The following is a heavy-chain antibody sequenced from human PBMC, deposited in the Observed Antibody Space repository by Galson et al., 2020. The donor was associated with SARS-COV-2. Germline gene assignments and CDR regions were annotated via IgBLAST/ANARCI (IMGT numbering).Heavy chain of an antibody. Sequence: SETLSLTCIVYGGSFNGYFWTWIRQPPGKGLEWIGEIHHSGDTNYSPTFKSRVNISVDTSKKQFSLNLTSVTAADTAVYYCARGRSITIFGTNYYYYMDVWAKGTTVTVSS. CDR1: GGSFNGYF. V-gene: IGHV4-34*01. J-gene: IGHJ6*03. CDR3: ARGRSITIFGTNYYYYMDV. D-gene: IGHD3-3*01. CDR2: IHHSGDT.